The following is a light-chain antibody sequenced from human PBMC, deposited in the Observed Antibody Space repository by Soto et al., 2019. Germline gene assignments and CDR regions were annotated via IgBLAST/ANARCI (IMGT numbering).Light chain of an antibody. Sequence: DIQMTQSPSTLSSSVGDRVTITCRASQSISRGLAWYQQKPGKAPNLLIYDASTLESGVPSRFSGSGSGTEFTLTISSLQPDDFATYYCQQYNSYSLWTFGQGTKVDIK. J-gene: IGKJ1*01. CDR3: QQYNSYSLWT. CDR1: QSISRG. V-gene: IGKV1-5*01. CDR2: DAS.